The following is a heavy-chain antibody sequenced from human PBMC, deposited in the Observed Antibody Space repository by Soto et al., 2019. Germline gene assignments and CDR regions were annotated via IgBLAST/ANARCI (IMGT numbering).Heavy chain of an antibody. CDR2: INHSGST. D-gene: IGHD1-26*01. V-gene: IGHV4-34*01. Sequence: SETLSLTCAVYGGSFSGYYWSWIRQPPGKGLEWIGGINHSGSTNYNPSLKSRVTISVDTSKNQFYLKLSSVTAADTAVYYCALGRGASTGLDYWGQGTLVTVSS. CDR1: GGSFSGYY. CDR3: ALGRGASTGLDY. J-gene: IGHJ4*02.